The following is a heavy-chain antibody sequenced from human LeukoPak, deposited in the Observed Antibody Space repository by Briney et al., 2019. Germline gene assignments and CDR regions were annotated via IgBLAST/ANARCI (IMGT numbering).Heavy chain of an antibody. CDR3: ARWGSGYYNFDL. V-gene: IGHV4-4*07. D-gene: IGHD3-22*01. CDR1: GGSINSYY. Sequence: SETLSLTCTVSGGSINSYYWSWIRQPAGKGLEWIGRIYTSGSTNYNPSLKSRVTISGDKSKNQFSLKLSSVTAADTAVYYCARWGSGYYNFDLWGRGTLVTVSS. J-gene: IGHJ2*01. CDR2: IYTSGST.